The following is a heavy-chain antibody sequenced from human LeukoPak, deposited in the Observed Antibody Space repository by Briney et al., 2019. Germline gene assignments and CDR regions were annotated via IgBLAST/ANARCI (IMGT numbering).Heavy chain of an antibody. D-gene: IGHD6-13*01. V-gene: IGHV4-4*07. Sequence: SETLSLTCTVSGGSISSYYWSWIRQPAGKGLEWIGRIYSTGSTSYNPSLKSRVTMSVDTSKNQFSLRLRSVTAADTAVYYCARQIASAGTAGFDFWGQGALVTVSS. CDR2: IYSTGST. CDR1: GGSISSYY. CDR3: ARQIASAGTAGFDF. J-gene: IGHJ4*02.